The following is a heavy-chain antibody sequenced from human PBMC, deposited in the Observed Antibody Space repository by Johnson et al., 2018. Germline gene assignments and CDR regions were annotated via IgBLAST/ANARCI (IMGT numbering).Heavy chain of an antibody. D-gene: IGHD3-16*01. CDR2: ISYDGTNK. CDR3: ARAPGIGGGTYFDS. J-gene: IGHJ4*02. Sequence: QVELVQSGGGVVQPGKTLRLACAASGFTFSTFAMNWVRQAPGKGLEWVALISYDGTNKNYADSVQGRFTISRDNFQNTVSLEMTSLEVEDTAVYYGARAPGIGGGTYFDSWGQGTLVTVSS. V-gene: IGHV3-30-3*01. CDR1: GFTFSTFA.